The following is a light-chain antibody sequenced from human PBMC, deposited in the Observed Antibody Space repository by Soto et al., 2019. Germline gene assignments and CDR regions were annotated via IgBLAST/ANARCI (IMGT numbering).Light chain of an antibody. CDR3: QQYGSSPPRT. CDR2: GAS. V-gene: IGKV3-20*01. Sequence: EIVLTQAPGILSLSPGERATLSCRASQSVSNDFLAWYHQKPGHAPRRLIYGASTRATDVPDRVSGSGSGADFTLSISRLEPEDFAVYYCQQYGSSPPRTFGQGTKVEMK. J-gene: IGKJ1*01. CDR1: QSVSNDF.